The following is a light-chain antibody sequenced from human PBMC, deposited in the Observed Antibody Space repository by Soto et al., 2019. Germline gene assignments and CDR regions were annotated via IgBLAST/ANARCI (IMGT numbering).Light chain of an antibody. J-gene: IGKJ1*01. CDR2: AAS. CDR1: QSINTY. CDR3: QQYGNSPRT. Sequence: DIPMTQSPSSLSASVGDRVTITCRAGQSINTYLNWYQQKPGKAPKFLIHAASSLQSGVPSRFSGSGSGTDFTLTISSLQPEDSAVYYCQQYGNSPRTFGQGTKVELK. V-gene: IGKV1-39*01.